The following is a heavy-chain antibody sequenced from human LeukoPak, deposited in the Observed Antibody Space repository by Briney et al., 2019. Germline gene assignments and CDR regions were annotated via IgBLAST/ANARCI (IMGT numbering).Heavy chain of an antibody. V-gene: IGHV3-9*01. CDR2: ISWNSGSI. CDR1: GFTFDDYA. CDR3: AKDRAAAPIAGRGFDY. D-gene: IGHD6-13*01. Sequence: QPGGSLRLSCAASGFTFDDYAMHWVRQAPGKGLEWVSGISWNSGSIGYADSVKGRFTISRDNAKNSLYLQMNSLRAEDTALYYCAKDRAAAPIAGRGFDYWGQGTLVTVSS. J-gene: IGHJ4*02.